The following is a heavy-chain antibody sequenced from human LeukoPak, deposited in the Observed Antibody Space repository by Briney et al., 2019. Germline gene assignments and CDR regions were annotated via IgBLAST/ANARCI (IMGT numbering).Heavy chain of an antibody. D-gene: IGHD2-2*01. J-gene: IGHJ6*03. CDR1: GYTLTELS. CDR2: FDPEDGET. Sequence: ASVKVSCKVAGYTLTELSMHWVRQAPGKGLEWMGGFDPEDGETIYAQKFQGRVTMTRNTSISTAYMELSSLRSEDTAVYYCARGKRAGYCSSTSCPNYYYYMDVWGKGTTVTVSS. CDR3: ARGKRAGYCSSTSCPNYYYYMDV. V-gene: IGHV1-24*01.